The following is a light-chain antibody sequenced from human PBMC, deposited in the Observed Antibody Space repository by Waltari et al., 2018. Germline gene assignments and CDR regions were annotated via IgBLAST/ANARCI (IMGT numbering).Light chain of an antibody. CDR1: SSDLGASNA. V-gene: IGLV2-8*01. CDR3: ISYAGNNKYV. J-gene: IGLJ1*01. Sequence: QSAPTQHPSASGSPGQSVTNPWNGTSSDLGASNAVPWDQQYPDKAPKLMIYEVTKRPSGVPDRFSGSKSGNTASLTVSGLQAEDEADYYCISYAGNNKYVLGAGTKVTVL. CDR2: EVT.